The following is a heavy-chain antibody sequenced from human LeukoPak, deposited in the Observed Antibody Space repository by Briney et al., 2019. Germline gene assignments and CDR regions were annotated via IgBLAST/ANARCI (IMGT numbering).Heavy chain of an antibody. CDR3: ARNRHSSWSPLYYFDY. V-gene: IGHV3-48*01. Sequence: GGSLRLSCAASGFTFSSYWMHWVRQAPGKGLEWVSYISSSSSTIYYADSVKGRFTISRDNAKNSLYLQMNSLRAEDTAVYYCARNRHSSWSPLYYFDYWGQGTLVTVSS. CDR1: GFTFSSYW. J-gene: IGHJ4*02. CDR2: ISSSSSTI. D-gene: IGHD6-13*01.